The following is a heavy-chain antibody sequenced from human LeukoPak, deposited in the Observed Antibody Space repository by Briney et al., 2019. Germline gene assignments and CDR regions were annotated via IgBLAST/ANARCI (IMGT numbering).Heavy chain of an antibody. D-gene: IGHD3-22*01. CDR3: ARGGLSRYYYDTRGYYHAFDI. CDR1: GGTFSSYA. J-gene: IGHJ3*02. CDR2: IIPIFGTA. Sequence: GASVKVSCKASGGTFSSYAISWVRQAPGQGLEWMGGIIPIFGTANYAQKFQGRVTITADESTSTAYVELSSLRSEDTAVYYCARGGLSRYYYDTRGYYHAFDIWGQGTMVTVSS. V-gene: IGHV1-69*01.